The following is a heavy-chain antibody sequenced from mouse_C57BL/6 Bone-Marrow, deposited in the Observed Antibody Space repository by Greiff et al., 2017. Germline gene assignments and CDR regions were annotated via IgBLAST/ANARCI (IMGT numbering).Heavy chain of an antibody. CDR1: GFSLTSYG. J-gene: IGHJ3*01. V-gene: IGHV2-2*01. CDR3: ASLSMSATPFAY. Sequence: QVKLQQSGPGLVQPSQSLSITCPVSGFSLTSYGVHWVRQSPGKGLEWLGAIWSGGSTDYNAAFISRLSISKDNSNSQVFFKMNSLQADDTAIYYCASLSMSATPFAYWGQGTLVTVSA. D-gene: IGHD2-3*01. CDR2: IWSGGST.